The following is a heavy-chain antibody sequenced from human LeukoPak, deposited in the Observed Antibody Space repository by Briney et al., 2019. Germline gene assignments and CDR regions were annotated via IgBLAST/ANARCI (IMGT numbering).Heavy chain of an antibody. CDR2: ISYDGSNK. V-gene: IGHV3-30*18. J-gene: IGHJ4*02. CDR3: AKGSYYDSSGSFYFDY. CDR1: GFTFSSYW. Sequence: GGSLRLSCAASGFTFSSYWMSWVRQAPGKGLEWVAVISYDGSNKYYADSVKGRFTISRDNSKNTLYVQVNSLGTEDTAAYYCAKGSYYDSSGSFYFDYWGQGTLVTVSS. D-gene: IGHD3-22*01.